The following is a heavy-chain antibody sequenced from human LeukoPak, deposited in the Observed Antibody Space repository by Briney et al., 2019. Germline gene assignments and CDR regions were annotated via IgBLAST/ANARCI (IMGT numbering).Heavy chain of an antibody. CDR3: ARVSSSSWYAFDI. CDR1: GFTVSSNS. CDR2: ISSSSSTI. J-gene: IGHJ3*02. V-gene: IGHV3-48*01. Sequence: GGSLRLSCTVSGFTVSSNSMSWVRQAPGKGLEWVSYISSSSSTIYYADSVKGRFTISRDNAKNSLYLQMNSLRAEDTAVYYCARVSSSSWYAFDIWGQGTMVTVSS. D-gene: IGHD6-13*01.